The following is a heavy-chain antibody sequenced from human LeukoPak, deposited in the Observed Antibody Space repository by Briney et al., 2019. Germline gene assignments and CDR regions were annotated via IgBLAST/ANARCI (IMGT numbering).Heavy chain of an antibody. J-gene: IGHJ4*02. Sequence: SETLSLTCTVSGCSISSYYWSWIRQPPGKGLDWIGYIYYSGSTNYNPSLKSRVTISVDTSKNQFSLKLSSVTAADTAVYYCARGAYGDYPEDYWGQGTLVTVSS. CDR2: IYYSGST. CDR3: ARGAYGDYPEDY. V-gene: IGHV4-59*01. CDR1: GCSISSYY. D-gene: IGHD4-17*01.